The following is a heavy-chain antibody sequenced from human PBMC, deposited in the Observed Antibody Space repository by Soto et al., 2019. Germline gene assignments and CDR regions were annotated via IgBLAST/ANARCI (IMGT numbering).Heavy chain of an antibody. CDR2: INPNSGGT. V-gene: IGHV1-2*04. Sequence: GASVKVSCKASGYTFTGYYMHWVRQAPGQGLEWMGWINPNSGGTNYAQKFQGWVTMTRDTSISTAYMELSRLRSDDTAVYYCARVARGYSYGSPLEYYGMDVWGQGTTVTVSS. J-gene: IGHJ6*02. D-gene: IGHD5-18*01. CDR3: ARVARGYSYGSPLEYYGMDV. CDR1: GYTFTGYY.